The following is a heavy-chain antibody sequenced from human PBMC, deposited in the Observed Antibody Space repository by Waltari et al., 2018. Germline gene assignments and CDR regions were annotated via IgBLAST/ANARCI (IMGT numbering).Heavy chain of an antibody. J-gene: IGHJ4*02. CDR1: GFAFNSSA. CDR3: ARVGYCSSTGCYTSGAFDY. Sequence: QVQLVEAGGGVVQPGRSLRLSCAASGFAFNSSAIHWVRQAPGKGLEWVAVISFDGYNQNHAGSVGGRFTISKDSSRRTVYLQMNSLRPDDTAVYYCARVGYCSSTGCYTSGAFDYWGQGTPVIVSS. CDR2: ISFDGYNQ. D-gene: IGHD2-2*02. V-gene: IGHV3-30-3*01.